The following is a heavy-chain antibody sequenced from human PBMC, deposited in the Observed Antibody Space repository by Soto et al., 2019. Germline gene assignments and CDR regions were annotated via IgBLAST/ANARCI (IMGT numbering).Heavy chain of an antibody. D-gene: IGHD5-18*01. J-gene: IGHJ4*02. CDR2: ISSSSSYI. Sequence: GGSLRLSCAASGFTFSNYSMNWVRQAPGKGLEWVSSISSSSSYIYYADSVKGRFTISGDNAKNSLYLQMNSLRAEDTAVYYCARDQPGYSYGYGLGYWGQGTLVTGSS. CDR3: ARDQPGYSYGYGLGY. CDR1: GFTFSNYS. V-gene: IGHV3-21*01.